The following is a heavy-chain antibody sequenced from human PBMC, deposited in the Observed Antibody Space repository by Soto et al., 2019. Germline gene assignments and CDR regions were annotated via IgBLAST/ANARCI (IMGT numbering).Heavy chain of an antibody. D-gene: IGHD2-8*02. CDR3: ARAETWYYFDY. CDR2: ISSSGSTI. J-gene: IGHJ4*02. CDR1: GFTFSSYE. V-gene: IGHV3-48*03. Sequence: GGSLILSCAASGFTFSSYEMNWVRQAPGKGLEWVSYISSSGSTIYYADSVKGRFTISRDNAKNSLYLQMNSLRAEDTAVYYCARAETWYYFDYWGQGTLVTVSS.